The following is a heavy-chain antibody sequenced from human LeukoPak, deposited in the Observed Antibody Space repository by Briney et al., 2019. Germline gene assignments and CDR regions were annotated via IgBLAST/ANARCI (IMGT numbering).Heavy chain of an antibody. Sequence: GGSLRLSCAASGFTSITYTMNWVRQAPGKGLEWVSSISGTSSYIYYADSVKGRFTISRDNAKNSLYLQMNRLRADDTAVYYCGRAGPVTKDHFMDVWGKGTTVTVSS. D-gene: IGHD2-2*01. CDR2: ISGTSSYI. J-gene: IGHJ6*03. CDR3: GRAGPVTKDHFMDV. CDR1: GFTSITYT. V-gene: IGHV3-21*01.